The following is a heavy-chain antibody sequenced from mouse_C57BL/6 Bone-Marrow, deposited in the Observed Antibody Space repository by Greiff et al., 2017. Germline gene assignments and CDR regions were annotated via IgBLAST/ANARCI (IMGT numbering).Heavy chain of an antibody. CDR1: GYTFTSYG. D-gene: IGHD3-2*02. J-gene: IGHJ3*01. CDR3: ERSSEGYSPFAY. CDR2: IYPRSGNT. V-gene: IGHV1-81*01. Sequence: QVQLQQSGAELARPGASVKLSCKASGYTFTSYGISWVQQRTGQGLEWIGEIYPRSGNTYYNETFKGKGTLTADKSSSTAYMELRSLTSEDSAVYICERSSEGYSPFAYWGQGTLVTVSA.